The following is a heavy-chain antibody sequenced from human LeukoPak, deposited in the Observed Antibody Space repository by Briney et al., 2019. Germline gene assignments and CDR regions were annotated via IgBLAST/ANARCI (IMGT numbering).Heavy chain of an antibody. CDR2: ISGSGGST. D-gene: IGHD5-12*01. J-gene: IGHJ4*02. CDR1: GFTFSSYG. V-gene: IGHV3-23*01. Sequence: PGGSLRLSCAASGFTFSSYGMSWVRQAPGKGLEWVSAISGSGGSTYYADSVKGRFTISRDNSKNTLYLQMNSLRAEDTAVYYCAKVRYNVDIVPLDYWGQGTLVTVSS. CDR3: AKVRYNVDIVPLDY.